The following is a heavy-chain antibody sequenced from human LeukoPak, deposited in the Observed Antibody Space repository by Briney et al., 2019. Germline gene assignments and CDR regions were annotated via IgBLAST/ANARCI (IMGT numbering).Heavy chain of an antibody. CDR1: GFTFSNFG. V-gene: IGHV3-23*01. Sequence: GGSLRLSCAASGFTFSNFGMSWVRQAPGKGLEWASSISRGGGTTYYADSVKGRFTISRDNSKNTPNLQMNSLRAEDTAVYYCAKRDYIGSSPLPHFDYWGQGTLVTVSS. CDR2: ISRGGGTT. CDR3: AKRDYIGSSPLPHFDY. D-gene: IGHD6-13*01. J-gene: IGHJ4*02.